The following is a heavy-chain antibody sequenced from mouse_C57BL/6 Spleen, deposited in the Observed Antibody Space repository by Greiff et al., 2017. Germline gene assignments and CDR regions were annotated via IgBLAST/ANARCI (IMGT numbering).Heavy chain of an antibody. CDR3: GVVATDY. V-gene: IGHV1-43*01. J-gene: IGHJ2*01. CDR1: GYSFTGYY. CDR2: INPSTGGT. Sequence: VQLQQSGPELVKPGASVKISCKASGYSFTGYYMHWVKQSSEKSLEWIGEINPSTGGTSYNQKFKGKATLTVDKSSSTAYMQLKSLTSEDSAVYYCGVVATDYWGQGTTLTVSS. D-gene: IGHD1-1*01.